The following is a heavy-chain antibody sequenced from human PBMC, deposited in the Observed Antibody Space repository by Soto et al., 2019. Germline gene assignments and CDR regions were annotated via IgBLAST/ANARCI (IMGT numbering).Heavy chain of an antibody. CDR1: GYTFTSYG. CDR2: ISAYNGNT. Sequence: ASVKVSCKASGYTFTSYGISWVRQAPGQGLEWMGWISAYNGNTKYAQKLQGRVTMTTDTSTSTAYMELRSLRSDDTAVYYCARGVGSGSYYNQYNWFDPWGQGTLVTAPQ. CDR3: ARGVGSGSYYNQYNWFDP. J-gene: IGHJ5*02. D-gene: IGHD3-10*01. V-gene: IGHV1-18*01.